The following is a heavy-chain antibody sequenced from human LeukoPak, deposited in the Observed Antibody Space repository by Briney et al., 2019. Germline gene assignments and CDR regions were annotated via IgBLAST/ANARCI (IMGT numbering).Heavy chain of an antibody. CDR1: GFTFDDYA. CDR3: ARGSTASFDP. D-gene: IGHD2-2*01. Sequence: GGSLRLSCAASGFTFDDYAMHWVRQVPGKGLVWVSHINNDGTSTTYADSVKGRFTISRDNAKNTLYLQMNSLRADDTAVYYCARGSTASFDPWGQGTLVTVSS. V-gene: IGHV3-74*03. CDR2: INNDGTST. J-gene: IGHJ5*02.